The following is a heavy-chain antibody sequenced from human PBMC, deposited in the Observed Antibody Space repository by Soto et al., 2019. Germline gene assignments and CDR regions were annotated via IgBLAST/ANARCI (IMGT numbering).Heavy chain of an antibody. Sequence: SETLSLTCAFYGGSFSGYYWSLIRQPPGKGLEWIGEINHSGSTNYNPSLKSRVTISVDTSKNQFSLKLSSVTAADTAVYYCARLRTMVRGVTNFDYYYGMDVWGQGTTVTVSS. CDR2: INHSGST. D-gene: IGHD3-10*01. CDR1: GGSFSGYY. CDR3: ARLRTMVRGVTNFDYYYGMDV. V-gene: IGHV4-34*01. J-gene: IGHJ6*02.